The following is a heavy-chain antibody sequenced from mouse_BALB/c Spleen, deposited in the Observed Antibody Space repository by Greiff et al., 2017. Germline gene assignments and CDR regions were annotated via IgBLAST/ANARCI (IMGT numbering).Heavy chain of an antibody. CDR3: ARAHDYGSSYDY. D-gene: IGHD1-1*01. CDR2: IYPGDGST. V-gene: IGHV1S56*01. J-gene: IGHJ2*01. CDR1: GYTFTSYY. Sequence: VQLQQSGPELVKPGASVKMSCKASGYTFTSYYIHWVKQRPGQGLEWIGWIYPGDGSTKYNEKFKGKTTLTADKSSSTAYMLLSSLTSEDAAIYFCARAHDYGSSYDYWGQGTTLTVSA.